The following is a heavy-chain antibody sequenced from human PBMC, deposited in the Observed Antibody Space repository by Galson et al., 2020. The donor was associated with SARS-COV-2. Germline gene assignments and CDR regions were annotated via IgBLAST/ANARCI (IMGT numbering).Heavy chain of an antibody. D-gene: IGHD3-10*01. J-gene: IGHJ3*02. CDR3: ARDHRVWFGDSDAFDI. Sequence: GESLKISCAASGFSFMSYSMKWVRQAPGKGLEWVPSISSNIRDIYYADSVKGRFTISRDNAKNSLYLQMNSLRADDTAVYYCARDHRVWFGDSDAFDIWGQGTLVIVSS. CDR1: GFSFMSYS. CDR2: ISSNIRDI. V-gene: IGHV3-21*01.